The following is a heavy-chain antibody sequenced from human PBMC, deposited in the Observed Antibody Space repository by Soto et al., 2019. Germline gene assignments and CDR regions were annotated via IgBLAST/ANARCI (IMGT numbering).Heavy chain of an antibody. J-gene: IGHJ4*02. V-gene: IGHV3-23*01. Sequence: GGSLRLSCAASGFTFSSYAMSWVRQAPGKGLEWVSAISGSGGSTYYADSVKGRFTIYRDNSKNTLYLQMNSLRAEDTAVYYCAKDRGSNWNDYYFDYWGQGTLVTVSS. D-gene: IGHD1-1*01. CDR1: GFTFSSYA. CDR3: AKDRGSNWNDYYFDY. CDR2: ISGSGGST.